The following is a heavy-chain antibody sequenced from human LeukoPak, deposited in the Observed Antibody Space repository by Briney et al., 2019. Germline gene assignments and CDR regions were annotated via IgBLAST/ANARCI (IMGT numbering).Heavy chain of an antibody. J-gene: IGHJ5*02. V-gene: IGHV7-4-1*02. Sequence: ASVKVSCKASGGTFNSSGISWVRQAPGQGLEWMGWINTNTGNPTYAQGFTGRFVFSLDTSVSTAYLQISSLKAEDTAVYYCARGLYSSGWGNWFDPWGQGTLVTVSS. CDR1: GGTFNSSG. CDR3: ARGLYSSGWGNWFDP. CDR2: INTNTGNP. D-gene: IGHD6-19*01.